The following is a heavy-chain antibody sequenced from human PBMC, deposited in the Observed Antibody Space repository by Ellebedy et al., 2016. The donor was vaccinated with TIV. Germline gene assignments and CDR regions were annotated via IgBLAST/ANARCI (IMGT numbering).Heavy chain of an antibody. J-gene: IGHJ6*02. V-gene: IGHV4-59*01. CDR1: GGSISSYY. Sequence: MPSETLSLTCTVSGGSISSYYWSWIRQPPGKGLEWIGYIYYSGSTNYNPSLKSRVTISVDTSKNQFSLKLSSVTAADTAVYYCARVVYRSSSTYYYYGMDVWGQGTTVTVSS. CDR2: IYYSGST. D-gene: IGHD6-6*01. CDR3: ARVVYRSSSTYYYYGMDV.